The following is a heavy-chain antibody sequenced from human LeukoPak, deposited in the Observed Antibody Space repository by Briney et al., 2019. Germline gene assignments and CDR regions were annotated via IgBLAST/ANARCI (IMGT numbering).Heavy chain of an antibody. Sequence: PSETLSLTCTVSGGSISSYYWSWIRQPPGKGLEWIGYIYYSGSTNYNPSLKSRVTISVDTSKNQFSLQLNSVTPEDTAVYYCARGGQQLLPYYYGMDVWGQGTTVTVSS. D-gene: IGHD4-23*01. CDR1: GGSISSYY. CDR3: ARGGQQLLPYYYGMDV. J-gene: IGHJ6*02. CDR2: IYYSGST. V-gene: IGHV4-59*12.